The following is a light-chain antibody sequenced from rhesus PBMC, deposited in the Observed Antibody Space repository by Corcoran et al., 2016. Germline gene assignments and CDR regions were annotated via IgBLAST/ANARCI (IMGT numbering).Light chain of an antibody. V-gene: IGKV1-74*01. J-gene: IGKJ2*01. CDR1: ENVNNF. Sequence: DIQMTQSPSSLSASVGDRVTITCRASENVNNFLNWYQQKPGKAPELLIYKASTLQSGVPSRFSGSGTGTDYTFTSSSLQPEDGATDYCQHGYGTPYSFGQGTKVEIK. CDR3: QHGYGTPYS. CDR2: KAS.